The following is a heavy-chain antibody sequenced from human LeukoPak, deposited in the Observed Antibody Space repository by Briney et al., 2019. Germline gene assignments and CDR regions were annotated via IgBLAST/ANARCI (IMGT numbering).Heavy chain of an antibody. J-gene: IGHJ4*02. D-gene: IGHD3-16*01. CDR2: ISETI. Sequence: GGSLRVSRISSGFVLSRDNMNWVRQAPGKGLEWVAHISETIYYADSVQGRFTISRDNAKNSLYLQMSNLRVDDTAMYYCVREVGRPKTFYFDSWGRGTPVTVSS. V-gene: IGHV3-48*04. CDR1: GFVLSRDN. CDR3: VREVGRPKTFYFDS.